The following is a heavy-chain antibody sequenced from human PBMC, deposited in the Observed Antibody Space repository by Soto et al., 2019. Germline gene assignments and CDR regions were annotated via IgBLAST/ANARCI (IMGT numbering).Heavy chain of an antibody. Sequence: GESLKISCKGSGYSFCSEWIGGWRQMPGKNLEWMGIIYPGDSDTRYSPSFQGQVTISADKSISTAYLQWSSLKASDTAMYYCPRTSNSDADHWGQGTLVTVSS. D-gene: IGHD2-2*01. CDR1: GYSFCSEW. V-gene: IGHV5-51*01. CDR2: IYPGDSDT. CDR3: PRTSNSDADH. J-gene: IGHJ4*02.